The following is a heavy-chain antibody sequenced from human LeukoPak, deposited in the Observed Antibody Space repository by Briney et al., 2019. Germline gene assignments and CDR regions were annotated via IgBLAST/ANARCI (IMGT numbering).Heavy chain of an antibody. D-gene: IGHD4-23*01. J-gene: IGHJ3*02. CDR3: ATVALDGGYSIAFDI. CDR1: GCTLTELS. CDR2: FDPEDGET. V-gene: IGHV1-24*01. Sequence: ASVKVSCKVSGCTLTELSMHWVRQAPGKGLEWMGGFDPEDGETTYAQKFQGRVTMTEDTSTDTAYMELSSLRSEDTAVYYCATVALDGGYSIAFDIWGQGTMVTVSS.